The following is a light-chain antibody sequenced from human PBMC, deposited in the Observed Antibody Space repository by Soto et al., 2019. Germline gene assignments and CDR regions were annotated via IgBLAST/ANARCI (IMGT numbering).Light chain of an antibody. CDR3: SSYTSSSTRYYV. CDR1: SSDVGGYNY. Sequence: QSALTQPASVSGSPGQSITISCTGTSSDVGGYNYVSWYQQHPGKAPKLMIYEVSNRPSGVSNRFSGSKSGNTASLTISGXXXEDEADYYCSSYTSSSTRYYVFGTGTKVTVL. V-gene: IGLV2-14*01. J-gene: IGLJ1*01. CDR2: EVS.